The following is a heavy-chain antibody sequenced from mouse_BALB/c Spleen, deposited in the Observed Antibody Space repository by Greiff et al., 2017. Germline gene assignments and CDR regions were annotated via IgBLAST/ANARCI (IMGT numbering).Heavy chain of an antibody. Sequence: EVQLVESGGGLVKPGGSLKLSCAASGFTFSSYAMSWVRQSPEKRLEWVAEISSGGSYTYYPDTVTGRFTISRDNAKNTLYLEMSSLRSEDTAMYYCAITTETELYAMDYWGQGTSVTVSS. D-gene: IGHD1-1*01. CDR1: GFTFSSYA. V-gene: IGHV5-9-4*01. CDR2: ISSGGSYT. J-gene: IGHJ4*01. CDR3: AITTETELYAMDY.